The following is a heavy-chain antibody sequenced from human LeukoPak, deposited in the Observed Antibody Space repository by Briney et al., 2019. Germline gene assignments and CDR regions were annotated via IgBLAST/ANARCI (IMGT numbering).Heavy chain of an antibody. V-gene: IGHV1-8*01. J-gene: IGHJ5*02. Sequence: ASVKVSCKASGYTFTSYDFNWVRQATGQRPEWMGWMSPNSGDTGYAQKFQDRVTMTRNTSISTAYMELSSLRSEDTAVYYCARRRGASSSWYRWFDPWGQGTLVTVSS. CDR2: MSPNSGDT. CDR1: GYTFTSYD. CDR3: ARRRGASSSWYRWFDP. D-gene: IGHD6-13*01.